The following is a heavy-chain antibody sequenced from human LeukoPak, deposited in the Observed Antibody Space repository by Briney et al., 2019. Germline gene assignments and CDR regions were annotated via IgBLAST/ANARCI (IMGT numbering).Heavy chain of an antibody. CDR2: IYYSGST. CDR1: GGSITSYY. V-gene: IGHV4-59*01. CDR3: ARDYSTGYPSFDY. J-gene: IGHJ4*02. Sequence: SETLSLTCTVSGGSITSYYWSWIRQPPGKGLEWIGYIYYSGSTNYNPSLKSRVTISVDTSKNQFSLKLSSVTAADTAVYHCARDYSTGYPSFDYWGQGTLVTVSS. D-gene: IGHD3-9*01.